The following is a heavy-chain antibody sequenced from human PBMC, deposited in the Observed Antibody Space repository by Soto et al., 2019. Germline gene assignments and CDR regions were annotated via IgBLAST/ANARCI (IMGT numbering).Heavy chain of an antibody. D-gene: IGHD4-17*01. CDR1: GFTFSSYA. CDR2: ISGSGGST. CDR3: AKVRQGWAWTGYGDYSAYFDY. Sequence: GGSLRLSCAASGFTFSSYAMSWVRQAPGKGLEWVSAISGSGGSTYYADSVKGRFTISRDNSKNTLYLQMNSLRAEDTAVYYCAKVRQGWAWTGYGDYSAYFDYWGQGTLVTVSS. J-gene: IGHJ4*02. V-gene: IGHV3-23*01.